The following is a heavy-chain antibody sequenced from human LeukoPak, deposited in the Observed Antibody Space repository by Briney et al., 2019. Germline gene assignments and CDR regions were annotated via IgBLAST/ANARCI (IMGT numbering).Heavy chain of an antibody. J-gene: IGHJ4*02. CDR1: GFTFSSSA. Sequence: GGSLRLSCAASGFTFSSSAMSWVRQAPGKGLEWVSAISNNGGYTYYADSVQGRFTISRDNSKSTLCLQMNSLRAEDTAVYYCAKDQTRGVYPPSGFDYWGQGTLVTVSS. D-gene: IGHD2-8*01. V-gene: IGHV3-23*01. CDR2: ISNNGGYT. CDR3: AKDQTRGVYPPSGFDY.